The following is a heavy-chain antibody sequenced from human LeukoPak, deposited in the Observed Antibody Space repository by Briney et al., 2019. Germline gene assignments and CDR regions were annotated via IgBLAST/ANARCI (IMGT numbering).Heavy chain of an antibody. Sequence: ASVKVSCKVSGYTLTELSMHWVRQAPGKGLEWMGGFDPEDGETIYAQKFQGRVTMTEDTSTDTAYMELSSLRSDDTAVYYCARELYYDFWSGYYVDDWFDPWGQGTLVTVSS. CDR3: ARELYYDFWSGYYVDDWFDP. CDR2: FDPEDGET. CDR1: GYTLTELS. D-gene: IGHD3-3*01. J-gene: IGHJ5*02. V-gene: IGHV1-24*01.